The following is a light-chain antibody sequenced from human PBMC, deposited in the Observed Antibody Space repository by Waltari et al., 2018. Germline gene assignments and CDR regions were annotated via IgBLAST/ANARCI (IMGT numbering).Light chain of an antibody. CDR3: QQYGSSPRT. J-gene: IGKJ1*01. V-gene: IGKV3-20*01. CDR1: QSVSSSY. Sequence: EIVLPQSPGTLSLSPGERATLSCRASQSVSSSYLAWYQQKPGQAPRLLIYCASSRATGIPDRFSGSGSGTDFTLTISRLEPEDFAVYYCQQYGSSPRTFGQGTKVEIK. CDR2: CAS.